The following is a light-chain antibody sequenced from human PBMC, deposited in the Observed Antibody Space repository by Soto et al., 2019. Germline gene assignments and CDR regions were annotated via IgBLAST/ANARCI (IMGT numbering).Light chain of an antibody. Sequence: QSVLTQPASVSGSPGQSITISCTGTSSDVGSYNLVSWYQQHPGKAPKLMSYEGSKRPSGVSNRFSGSKSGNTASLTISGLQAEDEADYYCCSYAGSSTFYVFGTGTKVTVL. CDR1: SSDVGSYNL. CDR2: EGS. V-gene: IGLV2-23*01. CDR3: CSYAGSSTFYV. J-gene: IGLJ1*01.